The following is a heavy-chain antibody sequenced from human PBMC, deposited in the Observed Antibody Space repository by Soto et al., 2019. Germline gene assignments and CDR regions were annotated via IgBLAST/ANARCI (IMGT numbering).Heavy chain of an antibody. CDR2: ISAYNGNT. V-gene: IGHV1-18*01. D-gene: IGHD2-8*01. CDR1: GYTFTSYG. J-gene: IGHJ5*02. Sequence: ASVKVSCKASGYTFTSYGISWVRQAPGQGLEWMGWISAYNGNTNYAQKLQGRVTMTTDTSTSTTYMELRSPRSDDTAVYYCATDDDVLMVYARAWGQGTLVTVSS. CDR3: ATDDDVLMVYARA.